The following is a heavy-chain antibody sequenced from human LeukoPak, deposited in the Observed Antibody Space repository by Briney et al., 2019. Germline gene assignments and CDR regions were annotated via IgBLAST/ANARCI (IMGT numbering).Heavy chain of an antibody. CDR2: INHSGRT. Sequence: PSETLSLTCAVYGGSFSDYFWGWIRQPPGKGLEWIGGINHSGRTYYNPSLESRVTISVDTSKNQFSLNLSSVTAADTAVYYCARDVVVVPAAIHYGMDVWGQGTTVTVSS. J-gene: IGHJ6*02. CDR1: GGSFSDYF. D-gene: IGHD2-2*01. V-gene: IGHV4-34*01. CDR3: ARDVVVVPAAIHYGMDV.